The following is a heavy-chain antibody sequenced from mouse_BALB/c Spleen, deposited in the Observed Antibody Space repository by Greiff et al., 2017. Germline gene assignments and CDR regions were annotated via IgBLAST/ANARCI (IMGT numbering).Heavy chain of an antibody. CDR1: GFTFSSFG. CDR2: ISSGGSYT. Sequence: EVKLMESGGGLVQPGGSRKLSCAASGFTFSSFGMHWVRQAPEKGLEWVATISSGGSYTYYPDSVKGRFTISRDNAKNTLYLQMSSLKSEDTAMYYCARHNVFDYWGQGTTLTVSS. V-gene: IGHV5-6*03. CDR3: ARHNVFDY. J-gene: IGHJ2*01.